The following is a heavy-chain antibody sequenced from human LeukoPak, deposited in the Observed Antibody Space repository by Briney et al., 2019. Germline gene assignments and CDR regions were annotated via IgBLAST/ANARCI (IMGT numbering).Heavy chain of an antibody. J-gene: IGHJ4*02. D-gene: IGHD2-15*01. CDR3: ARGSQSLGYCSGGSCRAKIFDY. Sequence: PSETLSLTCTVSGGSISSGNYYRSWIRQHPGKGLEWIGYIYYSGSTYYNPSLKSRVTISVDTSKNQFSLKLSSVTAADTAVYYCARGSQSLGYCSGGSCRAKIFDYWGQGTLVTVSS. V-gene: IGHV4-31*03. CDR1: GGSISSGNYY. CDR2: IYYSGST.